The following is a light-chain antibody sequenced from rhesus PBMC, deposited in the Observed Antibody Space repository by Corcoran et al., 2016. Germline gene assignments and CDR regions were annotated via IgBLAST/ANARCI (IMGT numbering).Light chain of an antibody. Sequence: QSAPTQPPSVSGSPGQSVTISCTGTSSDVGGYNYVSWYQQHPGKAPKLMIYEVSKRPSGVSDRFSGSKSGNTASLTISGLQAEDEADYYCCSYTTSSMYIFGAGTRLTVL. V-gene: IGLV2S7*01. J-gene: IGLJ1*01. CDR2: EVS. CDR3: CSYTTSSMYI. CDR1: SSDVGGYNY.